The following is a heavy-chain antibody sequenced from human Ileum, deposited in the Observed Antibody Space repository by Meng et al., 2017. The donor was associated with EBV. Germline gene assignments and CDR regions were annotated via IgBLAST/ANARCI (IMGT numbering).Heavy chain of an antibody. CDR1: GGSISSSIYY. V-gene: IGHV4-39*01. Sequence: QLQLQESGPGLVNPSEPVSPTCTVSGGSISSSIYYWAWIRQPPGEGLEWIGSVVYSGTTYYTSSLKSRVSISVDTSKNQFSLKLSSVTAADTAVYYCARHHHSPTFDYWGQGTLVTVSS. CDR3: ARHHHSPTFDY. D-gene: IGHD1-14*01. J-gene: IGHJ4*02. CDR2: VVYSGTT.